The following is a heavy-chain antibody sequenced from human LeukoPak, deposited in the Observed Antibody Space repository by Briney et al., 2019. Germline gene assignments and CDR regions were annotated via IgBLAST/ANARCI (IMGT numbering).Heavy chain of an antibody. Sequence: SGESLKISCKGSGYSFTSYWIGWVRQMPGKGLEWMGIIYPGDSDTRYSPSFQGHVTISADKSISTAYLQWSSLKASDTAMYYCARHLNVLRYFDWLSSWFDPWGQGTLVTVSS. CDR3: ARHLNVLRYFDWLSSWFDP. CDR2: IYPGDSDT. D-gene: IGHD3-9*01. J-gene: IGHJ5*02. V-gene: IGHV5-51*01. CDR1: GYSFTSYW.